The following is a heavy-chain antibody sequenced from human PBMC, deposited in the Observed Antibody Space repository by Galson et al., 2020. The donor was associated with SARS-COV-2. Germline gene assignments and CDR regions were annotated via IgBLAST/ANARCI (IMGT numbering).Heavy chain of an antibody. CDR1: GGSISSSSYY. Sequence: ETLSLTCTVSGGSISSSSYYWGWIRQPPGKGLEWVSIIYSGGSTYYADSVEGRFTISRDNSKNTLYLQMNSLRVEDTAVYYCARDLYYYGMDVWGQGTTVTVSS. J-gene: IGHJ6*02. V-gene: IGHV3-53*01. CDR3: ARDLYYYGMDV. CDR2: IYSGGST.